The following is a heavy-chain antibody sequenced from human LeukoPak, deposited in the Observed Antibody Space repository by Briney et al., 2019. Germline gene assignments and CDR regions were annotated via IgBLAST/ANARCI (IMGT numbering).Heavy chain of an antibody. CDR3: ARQDDYGSGSYYRLLSY. D-gene: IGHD3-10*01. CDR2: IYPGDSDT. J-gene: IGHJ4*02. CDR1: GYSFTSYW. V-gene: IGHV5-51*01. Sequence: GESLKISCKGSGYSFTSYWIGWVRQMPGKGLEWMGIIYPGDSDTRYSPSFQGQVTISADKSISTAYLQWSSLKASDTAMYYCARQDDYGSGSYYRLLSYWGQGTLVTVSS.